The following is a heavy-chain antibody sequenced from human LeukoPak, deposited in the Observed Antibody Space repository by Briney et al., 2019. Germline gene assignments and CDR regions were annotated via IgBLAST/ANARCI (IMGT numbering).Heavy chain of an antibody. V-gene: IGHV1-18*01. Sequence: ASVKVSCKASGYTFPNYGVTWVRQAPGQGPEWMGWISPYNGNTNYAQKLQGRVTMTTDTSTSTAYMELRSLRSDDTAVYYCAGGGNYGSGSFDYWGQGTLVTVSS. CDR3: AGGGNYGSGSFDY. D-gene: IGHD3-10*01. CDR2: ISPYNGNT. CDR1: GYTFPNYG. J-gene: IGHJ4*02.